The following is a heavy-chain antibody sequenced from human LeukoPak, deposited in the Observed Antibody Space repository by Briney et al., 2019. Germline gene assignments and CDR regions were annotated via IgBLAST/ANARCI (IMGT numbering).Heavy chain of an antibody. V-gene: IGHV4-31*03. Sequence: SETLSLTCTVSGGSISSGGYYWSWIRQHPGKGLEWIGYIYYSGSTYYNPSLKSRVTISVDTSKNQFSLKLSSVTAADTAVYYCARAATYESQEYSQHWGQGTLVTVSS. CDR2: IYYSGST. CDR3: ARAATYESQEYSQH. D-gene: IGHD3-3*01. J-gene: IGHJ1*01. CDR1: GGSISSGGYY.